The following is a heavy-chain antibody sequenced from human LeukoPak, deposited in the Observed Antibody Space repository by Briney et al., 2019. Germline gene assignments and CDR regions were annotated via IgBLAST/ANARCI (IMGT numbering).Heavy chain of an antibody. CDR2: INPNSGGT. V-gene: IGHV1-2*02. J-gene: IGHJ6*02. CDR1: GYTFTSYG. Sequence: ASVKVSCKASGYTFTSYGISWVRQAPGQGLEWMGWINPNSGGTNYAQKFQGRVTMTRDTSISTAYMELSRLRSDDTAVYYCARDQIAVARRNYYYYGMDVWGQGTTVTVSS. CDR3: ARDQIAVARRNYYYYGMDV. D-gene: IGHD6-19*01.